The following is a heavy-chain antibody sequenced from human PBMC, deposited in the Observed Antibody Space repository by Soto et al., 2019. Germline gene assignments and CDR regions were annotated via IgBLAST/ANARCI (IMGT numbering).Heavy chain of an antibody. V-gene: IGHV3-30-3*01. CDR3: ARDGFDY. CDR2: ISYDGSNK. J-gene: IGHJ4*02. CDR1: GFTFSSYA. Sequence: QVQLVESGVGVVQPGRSLRLSCAASGFTFSSYAMHWVRQAPGKGLEWVAVISYDGSNKYYADSVQGRFTISRDNSKNTLYLQMNSLRDEDTAVYYCARDGFDYWGQGTLVTVSS.